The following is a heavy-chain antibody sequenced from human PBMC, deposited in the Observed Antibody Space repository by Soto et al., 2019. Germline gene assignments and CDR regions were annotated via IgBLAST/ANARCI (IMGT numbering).Heavy chain of an antibody. CDR3: ASTYRDNTAPFHDYYYGMDV. D-gene: IGHD5-18*01. CDR2: IDPSDSYT. J-gene: IGHJ6*02. V-gene: IGHV5-10-1*01. Sequence: PGESLKISCKGSGYSFTSYWISWVRQMSGKGLEWMGRIDPSDSYTNYSPSFQGHVTISADKSISTAYLQWSSLKASDTAMYYCASTYRDNTAPFHDYYYGMDVWGQGTTVTVSS. CDR1: GYSFTSYW.